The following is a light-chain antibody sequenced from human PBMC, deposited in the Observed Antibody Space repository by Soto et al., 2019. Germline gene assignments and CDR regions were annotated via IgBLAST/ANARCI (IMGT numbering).Light chain of an antibody. Sequence: SYELTQPPSVSVAPGQPATITCGGTDIGSKSVHWYQQRPGQAPFLVVYDDSDRPSGIPERFSGSNSGSTATLTISRVEAGDEADYFCQVWDSTIDHVVFGGGTKVTVL. CDR3: QVWDSTIDHVV. CDR2: DDS. J-gene: IGLJ2*01. V-gene: IGLV3-21*02. CDR1: DIGSKS.